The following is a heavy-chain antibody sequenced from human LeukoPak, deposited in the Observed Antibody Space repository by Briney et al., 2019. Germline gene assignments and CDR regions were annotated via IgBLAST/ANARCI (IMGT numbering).Heavy chain of an antibody. Sequence: GGSLRLSCVGSGFTFSGNSMNWVRQAPGRGLEWVSHISASSTIIHYADSVKGRVTISRDNAKNSVFLQMNRLRVEDTAVYYCTTSRHSSSWYYNDYWGQESWSPSP. V-gene: IGHV3-48*01. J-gene: IGHJ4*01. CDR2: ISASSTII. CDR1: GFTFSGNS. CDR3: TTSRHSSSWYYNDY. D-gene: IGHD6-13*01.